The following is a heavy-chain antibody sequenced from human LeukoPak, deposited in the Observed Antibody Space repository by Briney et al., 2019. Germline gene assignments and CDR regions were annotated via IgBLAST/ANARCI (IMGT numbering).Heavy chain of an antibody. Sequence: PSETLSLTCSVSGGSISSDYWSWIRQPPGKGLEWIGCIYYSGITKYNPSLKSRVTISVEPSKNQFSLRLSSVTAADTAVYYCARWRTHPGAFDIWGQGTMVTVSS. CDR2: IYYSGIT. CDR3: ARWRTHPGAFDI. J-gene: IGHJ3*02. D-gene: IGHD3-3*01. CDR1: GGSISSDY. V-gene: IGHV4-59*01.